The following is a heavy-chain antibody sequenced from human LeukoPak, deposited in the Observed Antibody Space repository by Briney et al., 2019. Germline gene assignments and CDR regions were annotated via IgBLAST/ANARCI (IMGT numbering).Heavy chain of an antibody. CDR1: GGSISSYY. CDR2: IYYSGST. CDR3: ARVGGTPYYYYYMDV. J-gene: IGHJ6*03. D-gene: IGHD6-19*01. Sequence: SETLSLTCTVSGGSISSYYWSWIRQPPGKGREWIGYIYYSGSTNYNPSLKSRVTISVDTSKNQFSLKLSSVTAADTAVYYCARVGGTPYYYYYMDVWGKGTTVTVSS. V-gene: IGHV4-59*01.